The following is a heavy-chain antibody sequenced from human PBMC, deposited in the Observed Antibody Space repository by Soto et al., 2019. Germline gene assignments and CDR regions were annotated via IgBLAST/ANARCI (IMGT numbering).Heavy chain of an antibody. D-gene: IGHD2-15*01. CDR2: IRSKANSYAT. Sequence: EVQLVESGGGLVQPGGSLKLSCAASGFTFSGSAMHWVRQASGKGLEWVGRIRSKANSYATAYAASVKGRFTISRDDSKNTAYLQMNSLKTEDTAVYYGIGCSGGSCAYYAFDIWGQGTMVTVSS. CDR3: IGCSGGSCAYYAFDI. V-gene: IGHV3-73*02. J-gene: IGHJ3*02. CDR1: GFTFSGSA.